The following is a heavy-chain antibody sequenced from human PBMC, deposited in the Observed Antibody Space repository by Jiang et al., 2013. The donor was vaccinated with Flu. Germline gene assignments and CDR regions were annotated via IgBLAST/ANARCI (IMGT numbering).Heavy chain of an antibody. J-gene: IGHJ6*01. D-gene: IGHD3-22*01. CDR3: VRRVRDSSSYY. Sequence: GPGLVKPSETLSLTCSVSGDSISGSDYFWGWSRQPPGKGLEWIGSIHSRGSAYYTPSFKSRVTISVDASKNQFSLKLSSVTAADTAVYYCVRRVRDSSSYY. CDR2: IHSRGSA. V-gene: IGHV4-39*01. CDR1: GDSISGSDYF.